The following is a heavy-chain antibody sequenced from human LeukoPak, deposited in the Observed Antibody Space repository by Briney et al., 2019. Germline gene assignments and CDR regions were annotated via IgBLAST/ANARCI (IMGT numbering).Heavy chain of an antibody. CDR2: VDPSDSYI. Sequence: GESLKISCKGSGYSFTSYWISWVRQMPGKGLEWMGGVDPSDSYINYSPSFQGHVTISADKSISTAYLQWSSLKASDTAMYYCARHEEAAGAGAVDYWGQGTLVTVSS. D-gene: IGHD6-13*01. J-gene: IGHJ4*02. CDR3: ARHEEAAGAGAVDY. V-gene: IGHV5-10-1*01. CDR1: GYSFTSYW.